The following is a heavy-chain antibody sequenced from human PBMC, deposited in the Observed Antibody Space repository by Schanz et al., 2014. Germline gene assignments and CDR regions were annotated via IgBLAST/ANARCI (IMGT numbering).Heavy chain of an antibody. CDR1: GNTLSAYY. V-gene: IGHV1-2*02. CDR3: ARTASHDVWRGYIPHYAFDL. Sequence: QVQLVQSGADVKKPGASVKVSCKASGNTLSAYYIHWIRQAPGQGLEWMGWIDPNSGGTNYAQKFQGRVTMTSDTFITPVYIEVNRLTSEDTAVFYCARTASHDVWRGYIPHYAFDLWGQGTVVIVSS. CDR2: IDPNSGGT. D-gene: IGHD3-3*01. J-gene: IGHJ3*01.